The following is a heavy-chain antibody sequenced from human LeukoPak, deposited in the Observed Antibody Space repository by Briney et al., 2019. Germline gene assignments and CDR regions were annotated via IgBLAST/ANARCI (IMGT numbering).Heavy chain of an antibody. Sequence: GGSLRLSCAASGFTFSWYPMHWVRQTPGMGLVWVSRLAADGSGTNYADSVKGRFTISRDNAKNTVYLQMSSLRAEDTAVYYCARDGFTGPTTAYLDHWGQGTLVTVSS. D-gene: IGHD1-1*01. V-gene: IGHV3-74*01. J-gene: IGHJ4*01. CDR1: GFTFSWYP. CDR3: ARDGFTGPTTAYLDH. CDR2: LAADGSGT.